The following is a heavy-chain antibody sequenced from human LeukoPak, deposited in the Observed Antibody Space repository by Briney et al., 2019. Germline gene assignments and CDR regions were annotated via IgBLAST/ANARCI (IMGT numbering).Heavy chain of an antibody. Sequence: RGSLRLSCAASGFTFSSYSMNWVRQAPGKGLEWVSYISSSSSTIYYADSVKGRFTISRDNAKNSLYLQMNSLRAEDTAVYYCARESYYDIFTGSSLFDYWGQGTLVTVSS. CDR3: ARESYYDIFTGSSLFDY. V-gene: IGHV3-48*01. CDR2: ISSSSSTI. J-gene: IGHJ4*02. D-gene: IGHD3-9*01. CDR1: GFTFSSYS.